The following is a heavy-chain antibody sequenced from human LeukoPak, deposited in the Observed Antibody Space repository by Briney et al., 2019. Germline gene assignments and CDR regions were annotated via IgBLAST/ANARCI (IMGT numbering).Heavy chain of an antibody. D-gene: IGHD4-11*01. CDR1: GGTFSSYA. CDR3: ARGVTYSNYVGYYMDV. CDR2: IIPIFGTA. V-gene: IGHV1-69*13. Sequence: SVKVSCKASGGTFSSYAISWVRQAPGQGLEWMGGIIPIFGTANYAQKFQGRVTVTADESTSTAYMELSSLRSEDTAVYYCARGVTYSNYVGYYMDVWGKGTTVTVSS. J-gene: IGHJ6*03.